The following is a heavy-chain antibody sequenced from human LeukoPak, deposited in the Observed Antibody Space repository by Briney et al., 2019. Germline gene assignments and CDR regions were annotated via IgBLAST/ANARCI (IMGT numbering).Heavy chain of an antibody. CDR1: AXTFRTYS. D-gene: IGHD3-16*02. CDR3: ARGSDFVWGSYRPYFDY. J-gene: IGHJ4*02. CDR2: ISGSTSYI. Sequence: PGGSLRLSCVASAXTFRTYSMHWVRQAPGKGLEWVSSISGSTSYIYYADSVRGRFTISRDNAINSLYLQMNSLRAEDTAVYYCARGSDFVWGSYRPYFDYWGQGTLVTVSS. V-gene: IGHV3-21*01.